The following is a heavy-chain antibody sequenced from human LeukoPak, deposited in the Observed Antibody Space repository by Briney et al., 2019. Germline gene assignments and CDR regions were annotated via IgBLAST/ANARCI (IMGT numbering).Heavy chain of an antibody. V-gene: IGHV3-33*01. CDR2: IWSDGSKK. Sequence: PGGSLRLSCAASGFSLRDYGMYWVRQAPGKGLEWVSIIWSDGSKKHYGDSVKGRFTISRDDSKNTLYLQMNSLRAKDTAVYYCARNNGRGMSGDVIPASMDVWGQGTTVTVSS. J-gene: IGHJ6*02. CDR3: ARNNGRGMSGDVIPASMDV. CDR1: GFSLRDYG. D-gene: IGHD3-16*02.